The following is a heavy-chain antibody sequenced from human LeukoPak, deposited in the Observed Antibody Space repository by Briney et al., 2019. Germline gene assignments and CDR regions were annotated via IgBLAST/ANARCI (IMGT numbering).Heavy chain of an antibody. V-gene: IGHV3-9*01. CDR2: ISWNIGSI. CDR1: GFTFDDYA. D-gene: IGHD3-22*01. Sequence: GGSLRLSCAASGFTFDDYAMHWVRQAPGKGLECVSGISWNIGSIGYADSVKGRFTISRDNAKNSLYLQMNSLRAEDTALYYCAKDTRYYYDSSGYLDAFDIWGQGTMVTVSS. J-gene: IGHJ3*02. CDR3: AKDTRYYYDSSGYLDAFDI.